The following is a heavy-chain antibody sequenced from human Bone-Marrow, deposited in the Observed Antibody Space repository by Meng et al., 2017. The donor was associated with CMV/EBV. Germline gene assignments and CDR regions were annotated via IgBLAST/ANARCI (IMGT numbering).Heavy chain of an antibody. CDR1: GFTFSSYW. CDR2: ISYDGSNK. CDR3: ARISITMIDEHAFDI. J-gene: IGHJ3*02. Sequence: GGSLRLSCAASGFTFSSYWMHWVRQAPGKGLEWVAVISYDGSNKYYADSVKGRFTISRDNSKNTLYLQMNSLRAEDTAVYYCARISITMIDEHAFDIWGQGTMVPVSS. D-gene: IGHD3-22*01. V-gene: IGHV3-30*03.